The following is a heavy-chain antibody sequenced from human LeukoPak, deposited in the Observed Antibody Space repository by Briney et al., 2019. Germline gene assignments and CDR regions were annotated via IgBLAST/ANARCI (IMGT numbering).Heavy chain of an antibody. CDR2: ISAYNGNT. CDR1: GYTFTSYG. V-gene: IGHV1-18*01. CDR3: ARGFPVWLRLHYYYYYMDV. J-gene: IGHJ6*03. Sequence: GASVKVSCKASGYTFTSYGISWVRQAPGQGLEWMGWISAYNGNTNYAQKLQGRVTMTTDTSTSTAYMELRSLRSDDTAVYYCARGFPVWLRLHYYYYYMDVWGKGTTVTVSS. D-gene: IGHD5-12*01.